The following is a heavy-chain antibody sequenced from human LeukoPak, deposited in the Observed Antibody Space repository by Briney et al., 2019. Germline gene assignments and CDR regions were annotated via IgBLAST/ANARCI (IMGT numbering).Heavy chain of an antibody. CDR2: IYYSGST. J-gene: IGHJ5*02. Sequence: SETLSLTCTVSGGSISSYYWSWIRQPPGKGLEWIGYIYYSGSTNYNPSLKSRVTISVDTSKSQFSLKLSSVTAADTAVYYCASHACGGHCAWGQGTLVTVSS. V-gene: IGHV4-59*08. CDR1: GGSISSYY. CDR3: ASHACGGHCA. D-gene: IGHD2-21*02.